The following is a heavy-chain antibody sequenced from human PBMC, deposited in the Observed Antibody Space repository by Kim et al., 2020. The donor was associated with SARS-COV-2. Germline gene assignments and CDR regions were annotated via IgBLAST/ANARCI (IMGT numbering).Heavy chain of an antibody. Sequence: RFTISRDNAKNSLYLQMNSLRAEDTAVYYCARDCSSTSCYADTQYWYFDLWGRGTLVTVSS. J-gene: IGHJ2*01. CDR3: ARDCSSTSCYADTQYWYFDL. D-gene: IGHD2-2*01. V-gene: IGHV3-11*06.